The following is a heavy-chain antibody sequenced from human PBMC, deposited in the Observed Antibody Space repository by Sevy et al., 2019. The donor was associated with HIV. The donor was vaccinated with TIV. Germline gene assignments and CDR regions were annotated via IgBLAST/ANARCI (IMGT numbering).Heavy chain of an antibody. V-gene: IGHV3-30-3*01. D-gene: IGHD3-22*01. Sequence: GGSLRLSCAASEFTFSSYAMHWVRQAPGKGLEWVAVISYDGSNKYYADSVKGRFTISRDNSKNTLYLQMNSLRAEDTAVYYCARGAPMIVVVIENWFDPWGQGTLVTVSS. CDR3: ARGAPMIVVVIENWFDP. J-gene: IGHJ5*02. CDR2: ISYDGSNK. CDR1: EFTFSSYA.